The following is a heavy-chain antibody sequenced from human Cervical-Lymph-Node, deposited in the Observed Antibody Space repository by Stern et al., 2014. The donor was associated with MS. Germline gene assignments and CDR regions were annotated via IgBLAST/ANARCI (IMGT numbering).Heavy chain of an antibody. CDR3: AVRYCSGGRCYSVPDV. V-gene: IGHV1-46*02. CDR1: EYTHNNYL. Sequence: VQLVESGSEVKKPGASVKVSCKASEYTHNNYLIHWVRQAPGQRPDWMGVINPSGATNYAQKVLDRGTLTTAAYSSTFYMELSRLRSEDTAVYYCAVRYCSGGRCYSVPDVWGQGTTVIVSS. J-gene: IGHJ6*02. D-gene: IGHD2-15*01. CDR2: INPSGAT.